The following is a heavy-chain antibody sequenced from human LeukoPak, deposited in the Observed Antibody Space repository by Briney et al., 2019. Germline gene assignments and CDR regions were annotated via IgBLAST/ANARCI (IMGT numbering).Heavy chain of an antibody. J-gene: IGHJ6*03. CDR3: ARWMDSRRNYDYVWGSYRSHYYYYYMDV. CDR2: IIPIFGTA. CDR1: GYTFTGYY. D-gene: IGHD3-16*02. V-gene: IGHV1-69*13. Sequence: SVKVSCKASGYTFTGYYMHWVRQAPGQGLEWMGGIIPIFGTANYAQKFQGRVTITADESTSTAYMELRSLRSEDTAVYYCARWMDSRRNYDYVWGSYRSHYYYYYMDVWGKGTTVTVSS.